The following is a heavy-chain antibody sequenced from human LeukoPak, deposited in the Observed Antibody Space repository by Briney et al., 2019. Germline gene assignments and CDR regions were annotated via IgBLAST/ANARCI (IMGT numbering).Heavy chain of an antibody. Sequence: SETLSLTCAVSGGSISSSSYYWGWIRQPPGKGLEWIGSIYYSGSTYYNPSLKSRVTISVDTSKNQFSLKLSSVTAADTAVYYCAASRVLWFGELSYFDYWGQGTLVTVSS. J-gene: IGHJ4*02. CDR2: IYYSGST. D-gene: IGHD3-10*01. V-gene: IGHV4-39*01. CDR3: AASRVLWFGELSYFDY. CDR1: GGSISSSSYY.